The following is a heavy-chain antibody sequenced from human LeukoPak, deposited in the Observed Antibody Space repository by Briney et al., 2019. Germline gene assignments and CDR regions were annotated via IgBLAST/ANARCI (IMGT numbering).Heavy chain of an antibody. CDR3: ARGLAGGDY. V-gene: IGHV3-21*01. CDR2: ITGSGGYI. D-gene: IGHD6-19*01. J-gene: IGHJ4*02. CDR1: GFSLSIYS. Sequence: SGGSLILSCAASGFSLSIYSMNWVRQAPGKGLEWVSTITGSGGYIYYEDSVKGRLTISRDNAKNSLYLQMNSLIVEDTAVYYCARGLAGGDYWGQGTRVTVSS.